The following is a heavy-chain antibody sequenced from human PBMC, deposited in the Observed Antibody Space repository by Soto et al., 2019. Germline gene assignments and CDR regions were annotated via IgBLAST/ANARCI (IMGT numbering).Heavy chain of an antibody. CDR3: ARATSVDAY. Sequence: EVQLVESGGDLVQPGGSLRLSCAASGFALSDYWMSWVRQAPGKGLEGVANIKQDGSGKYYVDSVKGRFTISRDNAKNSLYLQMNSLRVEDTAVYYCARATSVDAYWGKGTLVTVSS. CDR2: IKQDGSGK. V-gene: IGHV3-7*01. J-gene: IGHJ4*02. D-gene: IGHD5-12*01. CDR1: GFALSDYW.